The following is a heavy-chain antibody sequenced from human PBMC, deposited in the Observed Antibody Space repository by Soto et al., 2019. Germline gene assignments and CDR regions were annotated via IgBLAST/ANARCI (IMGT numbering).Heavy chain of an antibody. D-gene: IGHD6-25*01. Sequence: QVQLVQSEGELRQPGASVTVSCRASGYTFTSYGIIWVRQAPGQGLEWMGYISPNSGATTSAQNLQGRLTLTTDTSTTTSYRRLRSLSSDDTAIYYGVREMWTRSGPQNFFDYWGLGALVTVSS. CDR3: VREMWTRSGPQNFFDY. J-gene: IGHJ4*02. CDR2: ISPNSGAT. CDR1: GYTFTSYG. V-gene: IGHV1-18*01.